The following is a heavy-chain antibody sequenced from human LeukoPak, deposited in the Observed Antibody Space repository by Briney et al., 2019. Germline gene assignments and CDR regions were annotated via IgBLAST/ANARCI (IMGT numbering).Heavy chain of an antibody. CDR2: IKSKTDGGTT. CDR1: GFSVSNNY. Sequence: GSLRLSCVVSGFSVSNNYIIWVRQAPGKGLEWVGRIKSKTDGGTTDYVAPVKDRFIISRDDSKTTLYLQMNSLKTEDTAVYYCTTAYYYDSSGYDLWGQGTLVTVSS. CDR3: TTAYYYDSSGYDL. J-gene: IGHJ4*02. V-gene: IGHV3-15*01. D-gene: IGHD3-22*01.